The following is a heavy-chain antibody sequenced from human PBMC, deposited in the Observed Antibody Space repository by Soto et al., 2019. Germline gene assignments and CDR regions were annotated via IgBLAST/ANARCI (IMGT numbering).Heavy chain of an antibody. J-gene: IGHJ6*02. V-gene: IGHV3-15*01. Sequence: GESLKISCAASGFTFSNAWMSWVRQAPGKGLEWVGRIKSKTDGGTTDYAAPVKGRFTTSRDDSKNTLYLQMNSLKTEDTAVYYCTTDPGGGTTEQNYYYYYGMDVWGQGTTVTVSS. CDR3: TTDPGGGTTEQNYYYYYGMDV. D-gene: IGHD1-7*01. CDR1: GFTFSNAW. CDR2: IKSKTDGGTT.